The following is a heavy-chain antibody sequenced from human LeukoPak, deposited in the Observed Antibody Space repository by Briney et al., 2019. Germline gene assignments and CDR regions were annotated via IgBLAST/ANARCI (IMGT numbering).Heavy chain of an antibody. CDR2: ISYDGGEK. CDR3: INWFDP. J-gene: IGHJ5*02. Sequence: GGSLKLSCAASGFIFSSYGIHWVRQAPGKGLEWVAVISYDGGEKYYADSVKGRFTISRDNSKNTLYLQMNSLRAEDSSGCYVINWFDPWGQGTLVTVSS. V-gene: IGHV3-30*04. CDR1: GFIFSSYG. D-gene: IGHD6-19*01.